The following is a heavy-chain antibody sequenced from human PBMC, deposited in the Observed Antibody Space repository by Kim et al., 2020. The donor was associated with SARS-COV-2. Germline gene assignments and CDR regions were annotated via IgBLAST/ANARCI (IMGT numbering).Heavy chain of an antibody. CDR1: GGTFSSFS. J-gene: IGHJ4*02. Sequence: SVKVSCKASGGTFSSFSINWVRQAPGQGLEWMGGINRLLGTANYAQRFEGRVTITADESTSTGYMDLSSLRSDDTAVYYCARAGYGYGRSYYFDYWGQG. D-gene: IGHD3-10*01. CDR3: ARAGYGYGRSYYFDY. CDR2: INRLLGTA. V-gene: IGHV1-69*13.